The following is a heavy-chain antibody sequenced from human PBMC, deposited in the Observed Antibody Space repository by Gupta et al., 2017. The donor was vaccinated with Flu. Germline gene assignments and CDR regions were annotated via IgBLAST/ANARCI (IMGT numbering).Heavy chain of an antibody. CDR2: TSYDGRSN. CDR3: AKDWKWNHNNCGMNV. CDR1: GFSFSNHG. J-gene: IGHJ6*02. V-gene: IGHV3-30*18. Sequence: QVQVVGYGGGVVQPGWSLTLSCGASGFSFSNHGMHWVRQDAGKGLGGVAVTSYDGRSNNDADSVKDRFTVFRNNSKNTLYLQKNSLRSEDTAVYYCAKDWKWNHNNCGMNVWGPGTTVTVSS. D-gene: IGHD1-1*01.